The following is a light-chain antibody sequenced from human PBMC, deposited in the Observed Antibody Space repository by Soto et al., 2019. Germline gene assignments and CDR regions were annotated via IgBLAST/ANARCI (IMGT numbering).Light chain of an antibody. V-gene: IGLV2-14*01. Sequence: QSVLTQPASVSGSPGQSITISCTGTSRDIDGYKCVSWYQQHPGKAPKLLIYEVTNRPSGVSNRFSGSKSGNTASLTISGLQAEDEADYYCSSYTRTFVFGTGTKLTV. CDR3: SSYTRTFV. J-gene: IGLJ1*01. CDR2: EVT. CDR1: SRDIDGYKC.